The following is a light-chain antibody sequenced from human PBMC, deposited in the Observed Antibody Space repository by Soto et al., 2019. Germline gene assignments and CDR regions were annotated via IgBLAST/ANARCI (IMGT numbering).Light chain of an antibody. CDR1: QAIDTY. J-gene: IGKJ5*01. Sequence: DIQLTQSPSFLSASVGDRVTITCRASQAIDTYLAWYQQKPGKAPTLLIYAASLLQSGVPSRFSGSGSGTEFTLTINSLQPEDFASYYCQQLNSFPFIFGQGTRLENK. V-gene: IGKV1-9*01. CDR3: QQLNSFPFI. CDR2: AAS.